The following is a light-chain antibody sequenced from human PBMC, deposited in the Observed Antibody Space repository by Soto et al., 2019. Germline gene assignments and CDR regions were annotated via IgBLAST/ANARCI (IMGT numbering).Light chain of an antibody. Sequence: EIVLTQSPSTLSSSQGERATLSCRASQSVSNNYLALYQQKPGQAPRLLIDGASNRATGIPDRFSGRGAGTYFTLTISMQEPDVFATYCRLQHNCSPLTFGGGTRVEIK. CDR3: LQHNCSPLT. CDR2: GAS. V-gene: IGKV3-20*01. CDR1: QSVSNNY. J-gene: IGKJ4*01.